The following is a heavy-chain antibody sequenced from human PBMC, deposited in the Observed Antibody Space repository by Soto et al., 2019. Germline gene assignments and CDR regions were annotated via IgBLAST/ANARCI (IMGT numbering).Heavy chain of an antibody. Sequence: PGGSLRLSCAVSGFTFSTYWMSWVRQAPGKGLEWVANINRDGSEKHYVDSVKGRFTISRDNAKNSLYLQMNSLGAEDAAVYYCARSRGLDYCGQGTLVTV. D-gene: IGHD6-19*01. CDR3: ARSRGLDY. CDR1: GFTFSTYW. V-gene: IGHV3-7*01. CDR2: INRDGSEK. J-gene: IGHJ4*02.